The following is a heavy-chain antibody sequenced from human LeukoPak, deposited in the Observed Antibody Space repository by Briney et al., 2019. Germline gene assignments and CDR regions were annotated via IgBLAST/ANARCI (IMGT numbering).Heavy chain of an antibody. V-gene: IGHV3-48*01. D-gene: IGHD1/OR15-1a*01. J-gene: IGHJ4*02. CDR2: IDSSSSTT. Sequence: GGSLRLSCAASGFTFSSYTMNWVRQAPGKGLEWVSHIDSSSSTTYYADSVKGRFTISRDNAKNSLYLQMNSLRVEDTAVYYCARHMNTPFDYLGQGTLVTVSS. CDR3: ARHMNTPFDY. CDR1: GFTFSSYT.